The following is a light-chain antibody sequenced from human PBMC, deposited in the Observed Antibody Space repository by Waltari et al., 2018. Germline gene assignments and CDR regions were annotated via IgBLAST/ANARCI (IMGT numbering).Light chain of an antibody. CDR1: QSPLHSNGYNY. Sequence: DIVMSQSPLSLPVTPGEPASISCSPSQSPLHSNGYNYVDWYLQKPGQSPQLLMFLGSNRASGVPDRFSGSGSGTDFTLKISRVEAEDVGVYYCMQALEMPRTFGQGTKVEIK. V-gene: IGKV2-28*01. CDR3: MQALEMPRT. CDR2: LGS. J-gene: IGKJ1*01.